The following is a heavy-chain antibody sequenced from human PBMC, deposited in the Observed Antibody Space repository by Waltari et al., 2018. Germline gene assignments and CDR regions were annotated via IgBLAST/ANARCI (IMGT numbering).Heavy chain of an antibody. J-gene: IGHJ4*02. Sequence: QLQLQESGPGLVKPSETLSLTCTVSGGSISSSSYYWGWIRQPPGKGLEWIGSIYYSGSTYYNPSLKSRVTISVDTSKNQFSLKLSSVTAADTAVYYCTSSNYYGSGSYWYWGQGTLVTVSS. CDR2: IYYSGST. V-gene: IGHV4-39*01. CDR3: TSSNYYGSGSYWY. D-gene: IGHD3-10*01. CDR1: GGSISSSSYY.